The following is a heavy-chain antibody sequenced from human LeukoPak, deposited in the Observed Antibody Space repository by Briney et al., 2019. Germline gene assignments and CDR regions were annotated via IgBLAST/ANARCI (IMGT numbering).Heavy chain of an antibody. CDR1: GFRVSSNH. CDR3: ARERDYDTYIDY. D-gene: IGHD3-22*01. J-gene: IGHJ4*02. V-gene: IGHV3-53*01. CDR2: IYTGDVT. Sequence: GGSLRLSCAVSGFRVSSNHMTWVRQAPGKGLEWVSLIYTGDVTYYADSVKGRFTISTDNSKNILYLQMDSLTAEDTALYYCARERDYDTYIDYWGQGTLVTVSS.